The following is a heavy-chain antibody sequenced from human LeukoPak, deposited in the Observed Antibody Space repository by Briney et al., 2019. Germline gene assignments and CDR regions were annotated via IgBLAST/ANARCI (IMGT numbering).Heavy chain of an antibody. J-gene: IGHJ4*02. CDR3: ARLSGYDCSLGYYFDY. CDR2: IYPGDSDT. Sequence: GESLKISCKGSGYSFTSYWIGWVRQMPGKGLEWMGIIYPGDSDTRYSPSFQGQVTISADKSISTAYLQWSSLKASDTAMYYCARLSGYDCSLGYYFDYWGQGTLVTVSS. D-gene: IGHD5-12*01. CDR1: GYSFTSYW. V-gene: IGHV5-51*01.